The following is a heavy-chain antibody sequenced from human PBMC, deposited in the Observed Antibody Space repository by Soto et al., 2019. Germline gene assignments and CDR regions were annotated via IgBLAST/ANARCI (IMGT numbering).Heavy chain of an antibody. J-gene: IGHJ4*02. V-gene: IGHV3-9*01. Sequence: SLRLSCAASGVTFDDYAMHWVRQAPGKGLEWVSGISWNSGSIGYADSVKGRFTISRDNAKNSLYLQMNSLRAEDTALYYCAKEIGALAATPPDHWGQGTLVTVSS. CDR2: ISWNSGSI. CDR3: AKEIGALAATPPDH. CDR1: GVTFDDYA. D-gene: IGHD2-15*01.